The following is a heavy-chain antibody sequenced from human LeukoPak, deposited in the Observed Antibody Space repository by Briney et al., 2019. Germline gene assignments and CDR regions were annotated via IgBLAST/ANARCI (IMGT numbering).Heavy chain of an antibody. CDR3: ARDSGTDIFDY. V-gene: IGHV1-46*01. CDR1: GYTFTSYA. J-gene: IGHJ4*02. Sequence: ASVKVSCKASGYTFTSYAMHWVRQAPGQGLEWMGIINPSGGSTSYAQKFQGRVTMTRDTSTSTVYMELSSLRSEDTAVYYCARDSGTDIFDYWGQGTLVTVSS. D-gene: IGHD1-14*01. CDR2: INPSGGST.